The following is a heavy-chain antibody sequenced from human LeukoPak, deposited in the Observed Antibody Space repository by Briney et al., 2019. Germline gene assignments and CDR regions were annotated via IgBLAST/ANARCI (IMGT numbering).Heavy chain of an antibody. CDR3: ARYLGGNANVFFDY. CDR1: GGSFSGYY. CDR2: INHSGST. V-gene: IGHV4-34*01. Sequence: SETLSLTCAVYGGSFSGYYWSWIRQPPGKGLEWIGEINHSGSTNYNPSLKSRVTISVDTSKNQFSLKLSSVTAADTAVYYCARYLGGNANVFFDYWGQGTLVTVSS. J-gene: IGHJ4*02. D-gene: IGHD4-23*01.